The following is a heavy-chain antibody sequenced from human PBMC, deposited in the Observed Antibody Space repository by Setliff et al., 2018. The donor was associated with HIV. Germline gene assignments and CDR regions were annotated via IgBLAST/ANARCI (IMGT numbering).Heavy chain of an antibody. Sequence: ASVKVSCKASRYTFTGHYMHWVRQAPGQGLEWVGWINPSSGGTNYAQKFQGRVTMTRDTSISTAYMELSRLTSDDTAVYYCARDGRYCSGGSCFTNCASYYYYYMDVWGKGTTVTVSS. J-gene: IGHJ6*03. CDR3: ARDGRYCSGGSCFTNCASYYYYYMDV. D-gene: IGHD2-15*01. CDR1: RYTFTGHY. V-gene: IGHV1-2*02. CDR2: INPSSGGT.